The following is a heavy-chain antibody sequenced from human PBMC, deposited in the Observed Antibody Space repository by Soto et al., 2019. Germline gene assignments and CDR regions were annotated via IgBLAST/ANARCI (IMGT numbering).Heavy chain of an antibody. CDR2: ISSSSSTI. V-gene: IGHV3-48*02. D-gene: IGHD6-19*01. CDR1: GFTFSSYS. J-gene: IGHJ6*03. CDR3: ARALVGHSSGWYRYYYSMDV. Sequence: PGGSLRLSCAASGFTFSSYSMNWVRQAPGKGLEWVSYISSSSSTIYYADSVKGRFTISRDNAKNSLYLQMNSLRDEDTAVYYCARALVGHSSGWYRYYYSMDVWGKGITV.